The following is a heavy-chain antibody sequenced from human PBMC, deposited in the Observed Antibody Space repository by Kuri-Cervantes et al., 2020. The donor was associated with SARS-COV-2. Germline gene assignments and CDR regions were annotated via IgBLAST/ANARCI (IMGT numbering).Heavy chain of an antibody. V-gene: IGHV4-61*01. J-gene: IGHJ5*02. CDR3: ARDGAGVAVAGTSNWFDP. CDR2: IYYSGST. CDR1: GGSVSSGSYY. Sequence: SETLSLTCAVSGGSVSSGSYYWSWIRQPPGKGLEWIGYIYYSGSTNYNPSLKSRVTTSVDTSKNQFSLKLSSVTAADTAVYYCARDGAGVAVAGTSNWFDPWGQGTLVTVSS. D-gene: IGHD6-19*01.